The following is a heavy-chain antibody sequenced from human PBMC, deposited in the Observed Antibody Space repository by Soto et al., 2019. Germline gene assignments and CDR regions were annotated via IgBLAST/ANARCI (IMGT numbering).Heavy chain of an antibody. D-gene: IGHD3-10*01. J-gene: IGHJ4*02. CDR3: ARDEGIRGFDS. CDR2: ISGYNGLT. V-gene: IGHV1-18*04. Sequence: QVQLVQSGDEVKKSGASVKVSCKASGYTFSNYGISWVRQAPGQGLEWMGWISGYNGLTAYAQNVKGGVTMTIDTPTTTVFMELTGLRSNDTAVYYCARDEGIRGFDSWGQGTLVTVSS. CDR1: GYTFSNYG.